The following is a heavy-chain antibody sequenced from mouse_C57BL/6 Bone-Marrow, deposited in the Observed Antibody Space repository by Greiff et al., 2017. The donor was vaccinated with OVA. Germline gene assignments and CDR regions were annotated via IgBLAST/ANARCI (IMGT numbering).Heavy chain of an antibody. J-gene: IGHJ3*01. D-gene: IGHD1-1*01. CDR1: GFSLTSYG. CDR2: ICRGGST. CDR3: APRGLRYGFAY. Sequence: VQLQQSGPGLVQPSPSLSISCTVSGFSLTSYGVHWVRQSPGQGLEWLGVICRGGSTDYNAAFMSRLGITTDNSSCHVSFKMNSLQADDTAIYYCAPRGLRYGFAYWGQGTPVTVSA. V-gene: IGHV2-5*01.